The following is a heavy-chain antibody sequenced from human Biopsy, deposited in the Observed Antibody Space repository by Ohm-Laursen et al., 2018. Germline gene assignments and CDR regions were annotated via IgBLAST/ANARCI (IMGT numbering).Heavy chain of an antibody. J-gene: IGHJ2*01. CDR3: ARGVPHYDGSGFPLAGCWYFDL. Sequence: TLSLTCTVSGGSIGGGEYYWNWIRQHPGKGLEWIGLISYSGTTFYNPSLKSLLTISIDTSKNHFSLNLRSVTAADTAVYYCARGVPHYDGSGFPLAGCWYFDLWGRGTLVTVSS. CDR2: ISYSGTT. CDR1: GGSIGGGEYY. D-gene: IGHD3-22*01. V-gene: IGHV4-31*01.